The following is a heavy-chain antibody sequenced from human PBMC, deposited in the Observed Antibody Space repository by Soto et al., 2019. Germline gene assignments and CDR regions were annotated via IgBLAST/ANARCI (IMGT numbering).Heavy chain of an antibody. D-gene: IGHD5-18*01. CDR3: ARGYSYTQPVFDY. J-gene: IGHJ4*02. V-gene: IGHV3-11*03. CDR1: GFTFSDYY. CDR2: ISSSSSYT. Sequence: PGGSLRLSCAASGFTFSDYYMSWIRQAPGKGLEWVSYISSSSSYTNYADSVKGRFTISRDNFKNTLYLQMNSLRAEDTAVYYCARGYSYTQPVFDYWGLGTLVTVSS.